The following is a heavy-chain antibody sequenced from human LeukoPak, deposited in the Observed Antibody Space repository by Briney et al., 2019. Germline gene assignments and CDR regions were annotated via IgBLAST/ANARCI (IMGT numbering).Heavy chain of an antibody. CDR1: GFTFTAYT. Sequence: GGSLRLSCAASGFTFTAYTINWVRQAPGKGLEWVSYISGSTTDIYYADSVKGRFTISRDNAKNSLFLQMNSLRAEDTALYYCARRRVTVVRGVDITSYYFDYWGQGTLVTVSS. J-gene: IGHJ4*02. D-gene: IGHD3-10*01. CDR2: ISGSTTDI. V-gene: IGHV3-21*04. CDR3: ARRRVTVVRGVDITSYYFDY.